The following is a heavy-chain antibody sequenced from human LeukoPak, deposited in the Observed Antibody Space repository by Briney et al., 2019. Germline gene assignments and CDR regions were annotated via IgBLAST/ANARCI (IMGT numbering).Heavy chain of an antibody. CDR1: VRSISSGDYY. D-gene: IGHD3-3*01. CDR2: IYYSGST. V-gene: IGHV4-30-4*08. CDR3: ARACYDFWSGYNSGGYFDY. Sequence: PSETLSLTCTVSVRSISSGDYYWSWIRQPPGKGLEWIGYIYYSGSTYYNPSLKSRVTISVDTSKNQFSLKLSSVTAADTAVYYCARACYDFWSGYNSGGYFDYWGQGTLVTVSS. J-gene: IGHJ4*02.